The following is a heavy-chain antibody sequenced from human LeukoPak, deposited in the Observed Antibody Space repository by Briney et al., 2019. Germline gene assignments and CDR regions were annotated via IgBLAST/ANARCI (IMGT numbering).Heavy chain of an antibody. V-gene: IGHV4-4*07. CDR2: IYSSGTT. D-gene: IGHD2-2*01. Sequence: SETLSLTCTVSGGSIRSYYWSWIRQPAGKGLDWIGRIYSSGTTNYNPSLKSRVTMSIDTSKNQFSLKLSSVTAADTAFYYCARNSRAGCSSPSCQIDYWGQGALVTVSS. J-gene: IGHJ4*02. CDR3: ARNSRAGCSSPSCQIDY. CDR1: GGSIRSYY.